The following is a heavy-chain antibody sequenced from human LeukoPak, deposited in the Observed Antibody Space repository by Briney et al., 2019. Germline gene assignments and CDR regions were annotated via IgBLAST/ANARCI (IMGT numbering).Heavy chain of an antibody. CDR1: GGTFISYT. V-gene: IGHV1-69*02. J-gene: IGHJ4*02. CDR3: ARGGDLKGELDY. CDR2: IIPILGIA. D-gene: IGHD3-16*01. Sequence: GASVKVSCKASGGTFISYTISWVRQAPGQGLEWMGRIIPILGIANYAQKSQGSLTLTAHKSPSTAYMELSSLRSEDTAVYYCARGGDLKGELDYWGQGTLVTVSS.